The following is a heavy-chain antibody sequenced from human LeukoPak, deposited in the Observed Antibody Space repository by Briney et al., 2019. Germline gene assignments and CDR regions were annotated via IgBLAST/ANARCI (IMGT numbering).Heavy chain of an antibody. D-gene: IGHD3-3*01. Sequence: GGSLRLSCAASGFTFSSYSMNWVRQAPGKGLESVSSISSSSSYIYYADSVKGRFTISRDNAKNSLYLQMNSLRAEDTAVYYCAKVGDFWSGYYIAYYYYLDVWGKGTTVTVSS. J-gene: IGHJ6*03. CDR3: AKVGDFWSGYYIAYYYYLDV. V-gene: IGHV3-21*01. CDR1: GFTFSSYS. CDR2: ISSSSSYI.